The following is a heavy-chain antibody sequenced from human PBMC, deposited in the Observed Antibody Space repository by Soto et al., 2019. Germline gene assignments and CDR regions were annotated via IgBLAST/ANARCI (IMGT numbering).Heavy chain of an antibody. CDR3: AKEGIVATITYYYYYMDV. CDR2: ISYDGSNK. V-gene: IGHV3-30*18. Sequence: GGSLRLSCAASGFTFSSYGMHWVRQAPGKGLEWVAVISYDGSNKYYADSVKGRFTISRDNSKNTLYLQMNSLRAEDTAVYYCAKEGIVATITYYYYYMDVWGKGTTVTVSS. CDR1: GFTFSSYG. J-gene: IGHJ6*03. D-gene: IGHD5-12*01.